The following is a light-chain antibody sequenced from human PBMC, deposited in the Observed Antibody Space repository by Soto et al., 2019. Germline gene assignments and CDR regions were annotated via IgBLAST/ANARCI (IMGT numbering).Light chain of an antibody. CDR1: QGISSS. J-gene: IGKJ3*01. V-gene: IGKV1-27*01. CDR2: ATS. Sequence: DIQMTQSPSSLSASVGDRVTITCRASQGISSSLAWYQQKPGKVPKLLIYATSTLQSGVPSRFSGSGSGTDFTLTISSLQPEDVATYYCQKYNSAPRTFGPGTKVDIK. CDR3: QKYNSAPRT.